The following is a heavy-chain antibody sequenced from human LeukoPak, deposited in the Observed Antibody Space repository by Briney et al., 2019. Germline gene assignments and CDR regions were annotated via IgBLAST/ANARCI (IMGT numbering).Heavy chain of an antibody. Sequence: SETLSLTCTLSGGSISRHYWSWIRQPPGKGLEWIGYIYYSGSTNYNPSSKSRVTISVDTSKNQFSLKLSSVTAADTAVYFCARLAEYSSSSEYYYYYVDVWGKGTTVTVSS. D-gene: IGHD6-6*01. V-gene: IGHV4-59*11. CDR1: GGSISRHY. CDR2: IYYSGST. J-gene: IGHJ6*03. CDR3: ARLAEYSSSSEYYYYYVDV.